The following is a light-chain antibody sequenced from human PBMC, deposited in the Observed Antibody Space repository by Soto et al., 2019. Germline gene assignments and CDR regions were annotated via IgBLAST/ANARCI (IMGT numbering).Light chain of an antibody. CDR2: TVS. Sequence: DAGRTRSPLSLPSLFVQPAPIACTSFQSLVSTTGTDFTWFQQRPGQSPRRLIYTVSNRDSGVPDRFSGSGSGTDFTLKISRVEAEDVGVYYCMQALQTQTFGQGTKVDIK. CDR1: QSLVSTTGTD. V-gene: IGKV2-30*01. J-gene: IGKJ1*01. CDR3: MQALQTQT.